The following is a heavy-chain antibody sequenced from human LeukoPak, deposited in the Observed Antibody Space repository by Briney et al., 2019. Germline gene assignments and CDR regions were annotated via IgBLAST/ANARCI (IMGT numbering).Heavy chain of an antibody. Sequence: ASVKVSCKASGYTFTGYYMHWVRQAPGQGLEWMGWINPNSGGTNYAQKFQGRVTMTRDTSISTAYMELSRLRSDDTAVYYCAKDSGFTYYYDSSGYPFDYWGQGTLVTVSS. D-gene: IGHD3-22*01. CDR2: INPNSGGT. J-gene: IGHJ4*02. V-gene: IGHV1-2*02. CDR3: AKDSGFTYYYDSSGYPFDY. CDR1: GYTFTGYY.